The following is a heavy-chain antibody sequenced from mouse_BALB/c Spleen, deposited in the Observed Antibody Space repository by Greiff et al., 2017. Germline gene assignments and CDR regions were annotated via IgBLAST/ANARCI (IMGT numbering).Heavy chain of an antibody. CDR3: ARETALMDY. V-gene: IGHV5-17*02. J-gene: IGHJ4*01. CDR2: ISSGSSTI. Sequence: EVKLMESGGGLVQPGGSRKLSCAASGFTFSSFGMHWVRQAPEKGLEWVAYISSGSSTIYYADTVKGRFTISRDNPKNTLFLQMTSLRSEDTAMYYCARETALMDYWGQGTSVTVSS. D-gene: IGHD3-2*01. CDR1: GFTFSSFG.